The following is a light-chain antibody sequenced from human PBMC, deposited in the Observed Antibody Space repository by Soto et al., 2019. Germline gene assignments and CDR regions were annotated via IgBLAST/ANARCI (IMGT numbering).Light chain of an antibody. Sequence: IQMTQSPSSLSASFGDRVTITCRASQGIRNDLGWYQQKPGKAPKLLIYAASSLQSGVPSRFRGSGSGTDFTLTISSLQPEDFETYYCLQDYNYPRTFGQGTKVDIK. CDR2: AAS. J-gene: IGKJ1*01. CDR3: LQDYNYPRT. CDR1: QGIRND. V-gene: IGKV1-6*01.